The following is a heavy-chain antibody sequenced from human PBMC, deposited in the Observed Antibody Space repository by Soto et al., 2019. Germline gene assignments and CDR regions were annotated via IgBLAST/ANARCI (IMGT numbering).Heavy chain of an antibody. CDR1: GFTFTNYV. CDR3: AKRSVGTDCDS. V-gene: IGHV3-23*01. Sequence: EVQLLESGGGLVQPGGSLRLSCAASGFTFTNYVMSWVRQAPGKGLEWVSVISGSGSSTYYADSVKGRFTISRDNSKNTLDVQMNSLGAGDTAVYYCAKRSVGTDCDSLGEGTLVTVSS. J-gene: IGHJ4*02. CDR2: ISGSGSST. D-gene: IGHD2-21*02.